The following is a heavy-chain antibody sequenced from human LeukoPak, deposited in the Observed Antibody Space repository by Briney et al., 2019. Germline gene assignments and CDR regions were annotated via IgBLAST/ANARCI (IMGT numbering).Heavy chain of an antibody. CDR3: ARDLRCDY. V-gene: IGHV3-66*01. D-gene: IGHD4-17*01. J-gene: IGHJ4*02. CDR1: GFTVSSNY. CDR2: IYSGGST. Sequence: GGSLRLSCAASGFTVSSNYMSWVRQAQGKGLEWVSIIYSGGSTYYADSVKGRFTISRDNSKNTLFLQMNSLRAEDTAVYYCARDLRCDYWGQGTLVTVSS.